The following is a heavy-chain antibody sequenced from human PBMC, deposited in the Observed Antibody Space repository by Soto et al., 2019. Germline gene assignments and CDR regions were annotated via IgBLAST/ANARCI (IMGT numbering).Heavy chain of an antibody. J-gene: IGHJ5*02. CDR1: GDPITSGGFY. CDR2: IYYSGVT. V-gene: IGHV4-31*03. D-gene: IGHD3-10*01. CDR3: ARDLRGRRSGRFDP. Sequence: QVQLQESGPGLVKPSETLSLTCTLSGDPITSGGFYWTWIRQHPAKGLEWIAYIYYSGVTYYNPSLKSRATISVDTSKNQFSLNLSSVSAADTAMYYCARDLRGRRSGRFDPWGQGTLVTVSS.